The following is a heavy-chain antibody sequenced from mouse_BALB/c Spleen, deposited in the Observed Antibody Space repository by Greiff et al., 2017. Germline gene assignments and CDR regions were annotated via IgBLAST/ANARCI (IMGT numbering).Heavy chain of an antibody. J-gene: IGHJ2*01. Sequence: EVKLVESGGGLVQPKGSLKLSCAASGFTFNTYAMNWVRQAPGKGLEWVARIRSKSNNYATYYADSVKDRFTISRDDSQSMLYLQMNNLKTEDTAMYYCVRHKTGNYFDYWGQGTTLTVSS. V-gene: IGHV10-1*02. CDR3: VRHKTGNYFDY. CDR1: GFTFNTYA. D-gene: IGHD4-1*01. CDR2: IRSKSNNYAT.